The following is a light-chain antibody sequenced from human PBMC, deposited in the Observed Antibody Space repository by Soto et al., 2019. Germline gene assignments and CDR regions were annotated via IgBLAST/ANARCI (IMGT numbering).Light chain of an antibody. CDR2: DVS. J-gene: IGLJ1*01. CDR1: SSAVGGYYD. CDR3: SSYAGSNNFG. Sequence: QSALTQPPSAFPSPGHSVTFSCTGTSSAVGGYYDVSWYQQHPGKAPDLMIYDVSKRPSGVPDRFSGSKSGNTASLTVSGLQAEDEADYYCSSYAGSNNFGFGTGTKVTVL. V-gene: IGLV2-8*01.